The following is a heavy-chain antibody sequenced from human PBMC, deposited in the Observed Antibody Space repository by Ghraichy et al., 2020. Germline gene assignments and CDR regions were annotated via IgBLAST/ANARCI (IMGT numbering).Heavy chain of an antibody. D-gene: IGHD5-12*01. CDR2: ISGSGGST. Sequence: GSLRLSCAASGFTFSSYAMSWVRQAPGKGLEWVSAISGSGGSTYYADSVKGRFTISRDNSKNTLYLQMNSLRAEDTAVYYCAKDRVQSSGYDEGDFDYWGQGTLVTVSS. J-gene: IGHJ4*02. CDR3: AKDRVQSSGYDEGDFDY. V-gene: IGHV3-23*01. CDR1: GFTFSSYA.